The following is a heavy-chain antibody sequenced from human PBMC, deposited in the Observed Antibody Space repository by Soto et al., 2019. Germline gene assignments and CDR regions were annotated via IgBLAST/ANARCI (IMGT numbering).Heavy chain of an antibody. CDR2: ISSSSSYI. V-gene: IGHV3-21*01. CDR3: ARDRRACSGGRCLAIDY. Sequence: GSLRLSCAASGFIFSSYSMNWVRQAPGKGLEWVSSISSSSSYIYYADSVKGRFTISRDNAKNSLYLQMNSLRAEDTAVYYCARDRRACSGGRCLAIDYWGQGTLVTVSS. J-gene: IGHJ4*02. D-gene: IGHD2-15*01. CDR1: GFIFSSYS.